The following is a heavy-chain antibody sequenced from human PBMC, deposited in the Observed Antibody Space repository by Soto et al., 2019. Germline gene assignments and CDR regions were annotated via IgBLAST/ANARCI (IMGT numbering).Heavy chain of an antibody. CDR2: THYRGST. CDR3: ARVGKQLVYFDY. Sequence: QVQLQESGPGLVKPSQTLSLTCTVSGGSITSGGFYWSWIRQRPGKGLEWIGYTHYRGSTYYNPSIKSRLTISVHTSKDQCSVDLTSVTVADTAVYHGARVGKQLVYFDYWGQGTLVTVSS. D-gene: IGHD6-13*01. J-gene: IGHJ4*02. CDR1: GGSITSGGFY. V-gene: IGHV4-31*03.